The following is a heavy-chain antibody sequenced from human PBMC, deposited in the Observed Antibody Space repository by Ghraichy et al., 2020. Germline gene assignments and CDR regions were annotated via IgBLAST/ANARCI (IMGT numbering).Heavy chain of an antibody. Sequence: LSLTCEASGFTFSAYSMNWVRQAPGKGLEWVSYISGSNETIYYADSVRGRFTVSRDRAKNSLYLQMNSLRAEDTAVYYCARDGYYSDSSGSYFSYYFDYWGQGTLVTVSS. CDR3: ARDGYYSDSSGSYFSYYFDY. J-gene: IGHJ4*02. CDR1: GFTFSAYS. D-gene: IGHD3-22*01. V-gene: IGHV3-48*01. CDR2: ISGSNETI.